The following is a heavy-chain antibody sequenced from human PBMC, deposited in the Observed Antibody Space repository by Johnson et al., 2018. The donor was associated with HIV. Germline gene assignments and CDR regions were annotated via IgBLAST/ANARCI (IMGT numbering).Heavy chain of an antibody. D-gene: IGHD1-1*01. J-gene: IGHJ3*02. CDR3: AKDATRQDGTGAFDI. Sequence: QVQLVESGGGVVQPGGSLRLSCAASGFTFSSYGMHWVRQAPGKGLEWVAFIRYDGSNKYYADSVKGRFTISRDNSKNTLYLQMNSLRAEDTAVYYCAKDATRQDGTGAFDIWGQGTMVTVSS. CDR2: IRYDGSNK. CDR1: GFTFSSYG. V-gene: IGHV3-30*02.